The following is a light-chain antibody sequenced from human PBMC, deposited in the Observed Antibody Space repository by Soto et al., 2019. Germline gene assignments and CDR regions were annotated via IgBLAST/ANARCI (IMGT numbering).Light chain of an antibody. CDR3: QQYGSSPYT. V-gene: IGKV3-20*01. Sequence: EIVLTQSPGTLSLSPGERATLSCRASQSVSSSYLAWYQQKPGQAPRLLIFGASSRATDIPDRFSGSGSGTEVTLTISRLEPEDFAVYYCQQYGSSPYTFGQGTKLEIK. CDR2: GAS. CDR1: QSVSSSY. J-gene: IGKJ2*01.